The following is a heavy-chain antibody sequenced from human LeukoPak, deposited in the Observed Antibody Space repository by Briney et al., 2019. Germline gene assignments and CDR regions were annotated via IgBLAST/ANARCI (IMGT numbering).Heavy chain of an antibody. J-gene: IGHJ4*02. CDR2: IKQDGSEK. V-gene: IGHV3-7*01. Sequence: PGGSLRLSCAASGFTFSHYWMSWVRQAPGKGVEWVANIKQDGSEKYYVDSVKGRFSISRDNAQNSLYLQMNSLRAEDTAMYYCARARWVNGLYYFDYWGQGTLVTVSS. CDR3: ARARWVNGLYYFDY. D-gene: IGHD2-8*01. CDR1: GFTFSHYW.